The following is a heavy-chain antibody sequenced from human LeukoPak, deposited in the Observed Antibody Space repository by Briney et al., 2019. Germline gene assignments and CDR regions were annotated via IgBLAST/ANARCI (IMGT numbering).Heavy chain of an antibody. CDR2: IYSTGII. D-gene: IGHD1-26*01. Sequence: SETLSLTCTVSGGSITNYYWSWIRQSAGKGLEWIGRIYSTGIITYNPSLKSRVTMSVDTSKNQLSLRLISVTAADTAVYYCASSYSGSYKWFDPWGQGTLVTVSS. CDR1: GGSITNYY. J-gene: IGHJ5*02. V-gene: IGHV4-4*07. CDR3: ASSYSGSYKWFDP.